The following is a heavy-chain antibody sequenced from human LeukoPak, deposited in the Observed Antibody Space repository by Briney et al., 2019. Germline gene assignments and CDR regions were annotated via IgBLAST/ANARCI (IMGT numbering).Heavy chain of an antibody. Sequence: QPGGSLRLSCAASGFTFSSYWMHWVRQAPGKGLVWVSRINSDGSSTSYADSVKGRFTISRDNAKNTLYLQMNSLRAEDTAVYYCAGAQYDFWCGYYYWGQGTLVTVSS. CDR3: AGAQYDFWCGYYY. J-gene: IGHJ4*02. CDR2: INSDGSST. D-gene: IGHD3-3*01. CDR1: GFTFSSYW. V-gene: IGHV3-74*01.